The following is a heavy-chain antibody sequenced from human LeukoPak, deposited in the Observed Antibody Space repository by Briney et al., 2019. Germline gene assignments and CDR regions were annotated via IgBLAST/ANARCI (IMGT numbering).Heavy chain of an antibody. D-gene: IGHD3-9*01. CDR1: GYIFTGYY. V-gene: IGHV1-8*03. CDR3: ARGGLRYFDWLFGEYYFDY. CDR2: MNPNSGNT. Sequence: ASVKVSCKASGYIFTGYYMHWVRQAPGQGLEWMGWMNPNSGNTGYAQKFQGRVTITRNTSISTAYMELSSLRSEDTAVYYCARGGLRYFDWLFGEYYFDYWGQGTLVTVSS. J-gene: IGHJ4*02.